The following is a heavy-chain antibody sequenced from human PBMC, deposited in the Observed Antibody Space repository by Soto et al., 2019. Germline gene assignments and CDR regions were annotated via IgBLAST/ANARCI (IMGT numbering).Heavy chain of an antibody. D-gene: IGHD2-8*01. CDR3: ARVSDDIVLTSEW. J-gene: IGHJ4*02. V-gene: IGHV3-21*01. CDR2: ISSSSSYI. CDR1: GFTFSSYS. Sequence: GGSLRLSCAASGFTFSSYSVNWVRQAPGKGLGWVSFISSSSSYIYYADSVKGRFTISRDNAKNSVYLQMNSLRAEDTAVYYCARVSDDIVLTSEWWGQGTLVTVSS.